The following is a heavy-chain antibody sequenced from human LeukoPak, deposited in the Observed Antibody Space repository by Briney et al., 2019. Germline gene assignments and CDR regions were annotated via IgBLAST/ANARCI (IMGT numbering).Heavy chain of an antibody. CDR2: IWYDGSNK. Sequence: GGSLRLSCAASGFAASEFTFSSYGMHWVRQAPGKGLEWVAVIWYDGSNKYYADSVKGRFTISRDNSKNTLYLQMNSLRAEDTAVYYCTRGLGLWYFDLWGRGTLVTVSS. CDR3: TRGLGLWYFDL. J-gene: IGHJ2*01. V-gene: IGHV3-33*01. D-gene: IGHD7-27*01. CDR1: GFAASEFTFSSYG.